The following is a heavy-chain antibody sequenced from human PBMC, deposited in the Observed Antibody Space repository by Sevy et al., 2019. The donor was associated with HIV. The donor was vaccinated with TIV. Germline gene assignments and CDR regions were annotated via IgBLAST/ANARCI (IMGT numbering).Heavy chain of an antibody. CDR2: TSGRGGMT. CDR1: GFTFSTYA. J-gene: IGHJ4*02. D-gene: IGHD6-13*01. Sequence: GGSLRLSCAASGFTFSTYAMNWVRQAPGKGLEWVSATSGRGGMTYYAESVKGRFTISRDNSKNTLYLQMNSLRAEDTAVYYCAREGDQQPFDYWGQGTLVTVSS. V-gene: IGHV3-23*01. CDR3: AREGDQQPFDY.